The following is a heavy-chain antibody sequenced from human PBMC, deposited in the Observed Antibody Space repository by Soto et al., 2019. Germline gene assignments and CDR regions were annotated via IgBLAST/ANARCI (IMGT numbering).Heavy chain of an antibody. CDR1: GFTFSSYG. J-gene: IGHJ3*02. CDR2: IWYDGSNK. CDR3: AREKWYGYAFDI. D-gene: IGHD2-15*01. Sequence: QVQLVESGGGVVQPGRSLRLSCAASGFTFSSYGMHWVRQAPGKGLEWVAVIWYDGSNKYYADSVKGRFTISRDNSMNTLYLQMNSLRAEDTAVYYCAREKWYGYAFDIWGQGTMVTVSS. V-gene: IGHV3-33*01.